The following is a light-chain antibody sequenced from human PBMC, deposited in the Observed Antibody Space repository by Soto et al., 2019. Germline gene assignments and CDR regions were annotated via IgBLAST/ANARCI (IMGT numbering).Light chain of an antibody. CDR1: QSLLHSDGKNY. CDR3: MQTLQAPNWT. Sequence: DIVMTQSPLSLPVTPGEPASISCRSSQSLLHSDGKNYLEWYVQKPGQSPRLLSYLGSSRSSGVPDRFSASGSGSEFTLHISRVEAEDVGLYYCMQTLQAPNWTFGQGTKVDIK. CDR2: LGS. V-gene: IGKV2-28*01. J-gene: IGKJ1*01.